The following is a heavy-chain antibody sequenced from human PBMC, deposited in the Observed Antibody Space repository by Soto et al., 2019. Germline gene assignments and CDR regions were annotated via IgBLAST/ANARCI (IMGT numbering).Heavy chain of an antibody. CDR3: AKTSGSNYYSPLDY. J-gene: IGHJ4*02. Sequence: SETLSLTCTVSGGSISSSGYSWGWIRQPPGKGLEWIGSLYSGGSTYFNPSLKGRVTISVDTSRNQFSLRLNSVTAADTAVYYCAKTSGSNYYSPLDYWGQGSLVTVSS. D-gene: IGHD2-15*01. CDR2: LYSGGST. CDR1: GGSISSSGYS. V-gene: IGHV4-39*01.